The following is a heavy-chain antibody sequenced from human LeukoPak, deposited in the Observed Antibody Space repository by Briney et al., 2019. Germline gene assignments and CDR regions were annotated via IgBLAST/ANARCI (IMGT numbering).Heavy chain of an antibody. V-gene: IGHV3-30*18. CDR2: ISSDGSNK. CDR3: AKGYNWNDAY. Sequence: GRSLRLSCAASGFTFSSYGMHWVRQAPGKGLEWEAVISSDGSNKHYADSVKGRFTISRDNSKSTLYLQMSSLRAEDTAVYYCAKGYNWNDAYWGQGTLVTVSS. D-gene: IGHD1-1*01. CDR1: GFTFSSYG. J-gene: IGHJ4*02.